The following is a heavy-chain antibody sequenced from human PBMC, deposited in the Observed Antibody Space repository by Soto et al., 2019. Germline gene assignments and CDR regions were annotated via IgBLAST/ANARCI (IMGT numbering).Heavy chain of an antibody. D-gene: IGHD3-22*01. CDR2: ISYDGSKK. V-gene: IGHV3-30*18. Sequence: QVQLVESGGGVVQPGRSLTLSCAASEFTFSSYGIHWVRQAPGKGLEWVAVISYDGSKKQYADSVKGRFTISRDNSKKTLNIQINNLRSKDTAVYYCAKDPYYHDNTGYYVFDYWGQGNLVTVS. CDR1: EFTFSSYG. J-gene: IGHJ4*02. CDR3: AKDPYYHDNTGYYVFDY.